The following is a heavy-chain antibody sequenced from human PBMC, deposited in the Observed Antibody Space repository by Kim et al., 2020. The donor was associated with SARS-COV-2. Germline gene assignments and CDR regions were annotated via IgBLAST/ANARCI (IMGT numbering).Heavy chain of an antibody. CDR2: IDPSDSYT. CDR3: ARLRRGYSGYDSPGLFDY. D-gene: IGHD5-12*01. CDR1: SDW. J-gene: IGHJ4*02. Sequence: SDWISWVRKLPGKGLEWMGRIDPSDSYTNISPSCQGHVTISIDKSINTAYLQWSSLKASDTAMYYCARLRRGYSGYDSPGLFDYWGQGALAT. V-gene: IGHV5-10-1*01.